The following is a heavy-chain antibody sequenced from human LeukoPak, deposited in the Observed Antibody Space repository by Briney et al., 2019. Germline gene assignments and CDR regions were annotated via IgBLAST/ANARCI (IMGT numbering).Heavy chain of an antibody. CDR2: IKKDGSEK. CDR1: GFAFSGHF. V-gene: IGHV3-7*01. CDR3: AKEDSWRLDV. D-gene: IGHD3-3*01. Sequence: GGSLRLSCAASGFAFSGHFMSWVRQAPGKGLEWVAKIKKDGSEKTYVDSVKGRFTISRDNAENSLYLQMNNLRAEDTAVYYCAKEDSWRLDVWGQGTTVTVS. J-gene: IGHJ6*02.